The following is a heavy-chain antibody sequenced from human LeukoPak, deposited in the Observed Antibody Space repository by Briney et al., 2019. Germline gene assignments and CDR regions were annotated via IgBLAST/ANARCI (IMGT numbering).Heavy chain of an antibody. CDR3: AAESDSAWFTGGDSDY. V-gene: IGHV4-61*02. D-gene: IGHD2-21*01. Sequence: SETLSLTCTVSGGSISSGSYYWSWIRQPAGKGLEWIGRIYRTGSTDFNPSLKSRVTISVDTSKNQFSLKLWSVTAAGTAVYYCAAESDSAWFTGGDSDYWGQGTLVTVSS. J-gene: IGHJ4*02. CDR1: GGSISSGSYY. CDR2: IYRTGST.